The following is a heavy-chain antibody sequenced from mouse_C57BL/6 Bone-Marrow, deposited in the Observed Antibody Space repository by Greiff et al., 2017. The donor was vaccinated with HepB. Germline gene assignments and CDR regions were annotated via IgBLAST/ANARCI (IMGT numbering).Heavy chain of an antibody. CDR2: IDPENGDT. CDR1: GFNIKDDY. Sequence: EVQLQQSGAELVRPGASVKLSCTASGFNIKDDYMHWVKQRPEQGLEWIGWIDPENGDTEYASKFQGKATITADTSSNTAYLQLSSLTSEDTAVYYCTTFFLRRFAYWGQGTLVTVSA. CDR3: TTFFLRRFAY. J-gene: IGHJ3*01. V-gene: IGHV14-4*01.